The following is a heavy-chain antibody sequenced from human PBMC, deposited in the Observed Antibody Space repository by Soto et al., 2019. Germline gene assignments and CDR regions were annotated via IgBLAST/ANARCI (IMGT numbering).Heavy chain of an antibody. D-gene: IGHD1-1*01. J-gene: IGHJ6*02. V-gene: IGHV1-69*01. CDR2: IIPIFGTA. CDR3: AREDPKLERGWGNYYYYYGMDV. Sequence: SVKVSCKASGGTFSSYAISWVRQAPGQGLEWMGGIIPIFGTANYAQKFQGRVTITADESTSTAYMELSSLRSEDTAVYYCAREDPKLERGWGNYYYYYGMDVWGQGTTVTVSS. CDR1: GGTFSSYA.